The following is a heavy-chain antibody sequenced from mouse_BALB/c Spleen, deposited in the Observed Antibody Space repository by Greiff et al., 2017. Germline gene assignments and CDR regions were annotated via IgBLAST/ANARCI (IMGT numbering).Heavy chain of an antibody. V-gene: IGHV5-6-5*01. J-gene: IGHJ2*01. D-gene: IGHD1-1*01. CDR1: GFTFSSYA. CDR2: ISSGGST. CDR3: ARGDYGSSYYFDY. Sequence: EVQVVESGGGLVKPGGSLKLSCAASGFTFSSYAMSWVRQTPEKRLEWVASISSGGSTYYPDSVKGRFTISRDNARNILYLQMSSLRSEDTAMYYCARGDYGSSYYFDYWGQGTTLTVSS.